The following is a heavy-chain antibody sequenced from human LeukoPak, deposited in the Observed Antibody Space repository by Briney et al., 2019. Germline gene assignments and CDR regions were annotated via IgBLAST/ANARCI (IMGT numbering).Heavy chain of an antibody. D-gene: IGHD6-19*01. CDR3: ARKSGSGWYHFDY. CDR1: GYTFTGYY. V-gene: IGHV1-69*02. J-gene: IGHJ4*02. CDR2: IITILGIA. Sequence: SVKVSCKASGYTFTGYYMHWVRQAPGQGLEWMGRIITILGIANYAQKFQGRVTITADKSTSTAYMELSSLRSEDTAVYYCARKSGSGWYHFDYWGQGTLVTVSS.